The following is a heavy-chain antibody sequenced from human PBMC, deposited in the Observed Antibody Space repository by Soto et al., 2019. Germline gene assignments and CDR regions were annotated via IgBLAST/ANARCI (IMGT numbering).Heavy chain of an antibody. CDR1: CGSISSSNYY. J-gene: IGHJ3*02. CDR2: IYYSGST. Sequence: PSETLSLTCTGSCGSISSSNYYWGWIRQPPGKGLEWIGSIYYSGSTSYNSSLKSRVTISVDTSKNQFSLRLSSVTAADTAVYYCASPTLGAFDIWGQGTMVTVSS. D-gene: IGHD3-16*01. V-gene: IGHV4-39*01. CDR3: ASPTLGAFDI.